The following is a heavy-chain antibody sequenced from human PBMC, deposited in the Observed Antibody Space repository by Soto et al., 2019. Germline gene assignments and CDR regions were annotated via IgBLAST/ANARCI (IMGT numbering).Heavy chain of an antibody. V-gene: IGHV4-39*01. CDR2: VHYRGST. D-gene: IGHD5-12*01. CDR3: ARGIGYYFDS. J-gene: IGHJ4*02. CDR1: GGSISSSSSF. Sequence: PSETLSLTCTVSGGSISSSSSFWGWIRQPPGKGLEWIGNVHYRGSTYYNASLTSRVTISVDTSKNQFSLKLSSVTAADSAVYSCARGIGYYFDSWGQGTLVTVSS.